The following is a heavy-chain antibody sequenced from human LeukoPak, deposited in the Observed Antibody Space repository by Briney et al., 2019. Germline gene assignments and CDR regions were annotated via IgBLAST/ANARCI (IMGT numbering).Heavy chain of an antibody. D-gene: IGHD2-21*01. CDR2: INSDGSST. Sequence: GGSLRLSCAASGFTFSSYWMHWVRQAPGKGLVWVSRINSDGSSTSYADSVKGRFTISRDNAKNSLYLQMNSLRAEDTAVYYCARSSHSEDWFDPWGQGTLVTVSS. CDR3: ARSSHSEDWFDP. V-gene: IGHV3-74*01. CDR1: GFTFSSYW. J-gene: IGHJ5*02.